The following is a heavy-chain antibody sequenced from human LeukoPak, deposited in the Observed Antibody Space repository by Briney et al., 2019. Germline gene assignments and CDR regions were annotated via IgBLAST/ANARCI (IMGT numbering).Heavy chain of an antibody. CDR2: ISYDGSNK. D-gene: IGHD4-17*01. Sequence: GGSLRLSCAASGFTFSRYGMHWVRQAPGKGLEWVTAISYDGSNKYYADSVKGRFTISRDNSKNTLYLQMNSLRIEDTAVYYCAKGGYGDHYYYYYYMDVWGKGTTVTISS. CDR3: AKGGYGDHYYYYYYMDV. CDR1: GFTFSRYG. V-gene: IGHV3-30*04. J-gene: IGHJ6*03.